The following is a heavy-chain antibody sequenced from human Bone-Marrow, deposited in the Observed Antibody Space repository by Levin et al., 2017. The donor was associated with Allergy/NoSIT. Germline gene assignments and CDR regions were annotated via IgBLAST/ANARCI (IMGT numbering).Heavy chain of an antibody. CDR1: GFTLSDYF. CDR3: ARVITAVLTPGEFFDY. J-gene: IGHJ4*02. CDR2: ISSGGSTI. D-gene: IGHD4-23*01. Sequence: PGGSLRLSCKVSGFTLSDYFMSWIRQAPGKGLEWISYISSGGSTIYYADSVKGRLVVSRDNAKNSVYLQMNSLRAEDTAVYYCARVITAVLTPGEFFDYWGQGALVTVSS. V-gene: IGHV3-11*01.